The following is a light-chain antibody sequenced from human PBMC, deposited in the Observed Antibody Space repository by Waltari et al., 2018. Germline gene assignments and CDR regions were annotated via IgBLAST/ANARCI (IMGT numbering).Light chain of an antibody. Sequence: QPVVTQDPSLSVSPGGTVTLTCALSSGSLSSTSYASWYQQTPGQAPRTLVYKAESRSSGVPARFSGSILGNKAALTIKGAQVDDQSEYYCLLYMGSGIWVFGVGTKLTVL. V-gene: IGLV8-61*01. J-gene: IGLJ3*02. CDR3: LLYMGSGIWV. CDR2: KAE. CDR1: SGSLSSTSY.